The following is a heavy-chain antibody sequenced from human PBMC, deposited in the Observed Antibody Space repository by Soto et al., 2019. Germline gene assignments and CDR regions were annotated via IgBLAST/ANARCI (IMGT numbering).Heavy chain of an antibody. J-gene: IGHJ6*03. CDR2: IWYDGSNK. D-gene: IGHD2-2*01. Sequence: GGSLRLSCAASGFTFSSYGMHWVRQAPGKGLEWVAVIWYDGSNKYYADSVKGRFTISRDNSKNTLYLQMNSLRAEDTAVYYCARDRKGYCSSTSCYSPVPYYYMDVWGKGTTVTVSS. CDR1: GFTFSSYG. CDR3: ARDRKGYCSSTSCYSPVPYYYMDV. V-gene: IGHV3-33*01.